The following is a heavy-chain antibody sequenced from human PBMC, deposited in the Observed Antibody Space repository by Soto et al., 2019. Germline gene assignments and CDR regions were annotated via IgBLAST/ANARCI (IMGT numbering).Heavy chain of an antibody. D-gene: IGHD2-8*01. J-gene: IGHJ5*02. Sequence: SETLSLTCAVYGGSFSGYYWSWIRQPPGKGLEWIGEINHSGSTNYNPSLKSRVTISVDTSKNQFSLKLSSVTAADTAVYYCARVRRCEPPGVCYNWDWFDPWGQGTLVTVSA. CDR2: INHSGST. V-gene: IGHV4-34*01. CDR1: GGSFSGYY. CDR3: ARVRRCEPPGVCYNWDWFDP.